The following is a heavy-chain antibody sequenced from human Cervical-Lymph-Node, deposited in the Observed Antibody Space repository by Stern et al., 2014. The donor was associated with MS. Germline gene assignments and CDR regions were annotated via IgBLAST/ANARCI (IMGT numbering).Heavy chain of an antibody. D-gene: IGHD3-10*01. CDR1: GYTFTSYG. CDR2: ISAYNGNT. CDR3: AREADYYGSGSYSNWFDP. V-gene: IGHV1-18*01. J-gene: IGHJ5*02. Sequence: QVQLVQSGAEVKKPGASVKVSCKASGYTFTSYGISWVLQAPGQGLEWMGWISAYNGNTNYAQKLQGRVTMTTDTSTNTAYMELRSLRSDDTAVYYCAREADYYGSGSYSNWFDPWGQGTLVTVSS.